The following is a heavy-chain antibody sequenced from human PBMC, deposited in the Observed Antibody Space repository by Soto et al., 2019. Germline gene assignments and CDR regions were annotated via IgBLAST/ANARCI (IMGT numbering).Heavy chain of an antibody. V-gene: IGHV4-39*01. CDR2: IYYSGST. CDR1: GGCISSSGYY. Sequence: SETLSLTCTVSGGCISSSGYYWGWIRQPPGKGLEWIGSIYYSGSTYYNPSLKSRVTISVDTSKNQFSLKLSSVTAADTAVYYCARLGIAAAGSNYYYYGMDVWGQGTTVTVSS. CDR3: ARLGIAAAGSNYYYYGMDV. D-gene: IGHD6-13*01. J-gene: IGHJ6*02.